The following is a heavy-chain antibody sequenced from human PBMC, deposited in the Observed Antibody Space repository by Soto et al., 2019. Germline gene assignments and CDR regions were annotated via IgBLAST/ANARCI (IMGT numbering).Heavy chain of an antibody. D-gene: IGHD3-22*01. J-gene: IGHJ3*02. Sequence: QVQLVQSGAEVKKPGSSVKVSCKASGGTFSSYAISWVRQAPGQGLEWMGGIIPIFGTANYAQKFQGRVTITADESTSTAYMELSSLRSDDTPVYYCARRTNYYDSSGYFPDAFDIWGQGTMVTVSS. CDR3: ARRTNYYDSSGYFPDAFDI. CDR2: IIPIFGTA. V-gene: IGHV1-69*01. CDR1: GGTFSSYA.